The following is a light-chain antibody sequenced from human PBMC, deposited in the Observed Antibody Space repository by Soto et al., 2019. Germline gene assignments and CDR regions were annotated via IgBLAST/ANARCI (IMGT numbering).Light chain of an antibody. CDR2: DAS. Sequence: DVQMTQSPSSLSASVGDRVTITCQASHDIKKYLNWYQEKPGKAPKLLIYDASNLQTGVPSRFSGSGSGTHFTFTISSLPPEDIATYYCQRYDSLPPTFGHGTRLDIK. J-gene: IGKJ5*01. CDR1: HDIKKY. CDR3: QRYDSLPPT. V-gene: IGKV1-33*01.